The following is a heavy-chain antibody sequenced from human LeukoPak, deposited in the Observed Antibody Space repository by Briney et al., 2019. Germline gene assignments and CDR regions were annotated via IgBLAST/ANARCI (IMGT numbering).Heavy chain of an antibody. Sequence: GASVKVSCKASGYTFTSYDINWVRQATGQGLEWMGWMNPNSGNTGYAQKFQGRVTMTRDTSISTAYMELSSLRSEDTAVYYCARAGVRYFDGFDPWDQGTLVTVSS. V-gene: IGHV1-8*01. D-gene: IGHD3-9*01. CDR3: ARAGVRYFDGFDP. CDR1: GYTFTSYD. J-gene: IGHJ5*02. CDR2: MNPNSGNT.